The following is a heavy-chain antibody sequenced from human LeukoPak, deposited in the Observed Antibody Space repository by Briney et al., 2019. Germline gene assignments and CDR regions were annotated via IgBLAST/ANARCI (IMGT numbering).Heavy chain of an antibody. CDR3: ARAWGAATLPGP. J-gene: IGHJ5*02. V-gene: IGHV1-46*01. CDR1: GYTFTSYY. D-gene: IGHD2-15*01. CDR2: INPSGGST. Sequence: ASVKVSCTASGYTFTSYYMHWVRQAPGQGLEWMGIINPSGGSTSYAQKFPGRVTMTRDTSTSTVYMGLSSLRSEDTAVYYCARAWGAATLPGPWGQGTLVTVSS.